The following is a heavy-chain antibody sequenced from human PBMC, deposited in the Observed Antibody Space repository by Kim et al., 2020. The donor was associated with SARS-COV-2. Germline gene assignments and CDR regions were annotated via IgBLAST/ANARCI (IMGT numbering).Heavy chain of an antibody. V-gene: IGHV1-69*01. D-gene: IGHD5-12*01. CDR2: A. CDR3: ARGYVEMALDY. J-gene: IGHJ4*02. Sequence: ANYAQKFQGRVTITADESTSTAYMELSSLRSEDTAVYYCARGYVEMALDYWGQGTLVTVSS.